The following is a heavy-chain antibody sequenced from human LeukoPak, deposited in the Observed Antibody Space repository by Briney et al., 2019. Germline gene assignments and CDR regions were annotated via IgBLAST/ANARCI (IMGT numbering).Heavy chain of an antibody. D-gene: IGHD6-19*01. V-gene: IGHV1-2*04. Sequence: ASVKVSCKASGYTFTGYYMHWVRQAPGQGLEWMGWINPNSGGTNYAQKFQGWVTMTRDTSISTAYMELSRLRSDDTAVYYCARDLGGYSSGWSFDYWGQGTLVIVSS. CDR2: INPNSGGT. CDR1: GYTFTGYY. J-gene: IGHJ4*02. CDR3: ARDLGGYSSGWSFDY.